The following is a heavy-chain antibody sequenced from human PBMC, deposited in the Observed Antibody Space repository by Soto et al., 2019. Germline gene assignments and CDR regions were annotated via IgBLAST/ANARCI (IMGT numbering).Heavy chain of an antibody. CDR2: INHSGST. CDR3: ENGIRDTVPVSSVLRNRSSDL. J-gene: IGHJ2*01. Sequence: RPPRGKGLVWIGSINHSGSTNYNPSLKSRVTISVDTSKNQSSLKLSSVTAADTVLFQAENGIRDTVPVSSVLRNRSSDL. V-gene: IGHV4-34*01. D-gene: IGHD6-6*01.